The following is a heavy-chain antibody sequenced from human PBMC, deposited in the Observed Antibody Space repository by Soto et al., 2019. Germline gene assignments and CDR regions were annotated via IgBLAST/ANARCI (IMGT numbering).Heavy chain of an antibody. D-gene: IGHD3-3*01. CDR2: IIPIFGTA. Sequence: QVQLVQSGAEVKKPGSSVKVSCKASGGTFSSYAISWVRQAPGQGLEWMGGIIPIFGTANYAQKFQGRVTLTTEESMSTAYMELSSMRSEDTAVYYCARQTDFWSGYSQDDGGAAFDYWGQGTLVTVSS. V-gene: IGHV1-69*01. J-gene: IGHJ4*02. CDR1: GGTFSSYA. CDR3: ARQTDFWSGYSQDDGGAAFDY.